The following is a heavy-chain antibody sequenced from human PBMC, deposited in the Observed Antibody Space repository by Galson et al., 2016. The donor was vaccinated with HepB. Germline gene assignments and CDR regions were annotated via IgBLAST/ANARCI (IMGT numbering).Heavy chain of an antibody. CDR3: AQDSSNNYYDTITGSGWNY. J-gene: IGHJ4*02. D-gene: IGHD3-9*01. V-gene: IGHV1-69*13. CDR1: GGTFNNFA. CDR2: IVPMFGTV. Sequence: SVKVSCKASGGTFNNFAISWVREAPGQELEWMGGIVPMFGTVRYAQKFQGRVAITADESTTTAFMELSSLRSEDTAVYYCAQDSSNNYYDTITGSGWNYWGQGTLVTVSS.